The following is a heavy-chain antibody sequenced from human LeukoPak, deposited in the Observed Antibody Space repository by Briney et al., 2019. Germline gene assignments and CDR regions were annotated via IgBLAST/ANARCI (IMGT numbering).Heavy chain of an antibody. CDR2: IFHTGST. Sequence: SETLSLTCVVSGDSISSGGYSWSWIRQPPGKGLEWIGYIFHTGSTFYNPSLKRRVTISVDTSKNQFSLRLSSVTAADTAVYYCARELWFANAPGSWLDPWGQGTLVTVST. CDR3: ARELWFANAPGSWLDP. CDR1: GDSISSGGYS. D-gene: IGHD3-10*01. V-gene: IGHV4-30-2*01. J-gene: IGHJ5*02.